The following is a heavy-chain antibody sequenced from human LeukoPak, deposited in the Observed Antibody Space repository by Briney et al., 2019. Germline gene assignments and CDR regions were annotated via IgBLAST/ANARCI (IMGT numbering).Heavy chain of an antibody. Sequence: SGTLSLTCAVSGGSISSSNWWSWVRQPPGKGLEWIGEIYHSGSTNYNPSLKSRVTISVDKSKNQFSLKLRSVTAADTAVYYCARKGLRSGYVPLDYWGQGTLVTVSS. J-gene: IGHJ4*02. CDR2: IYHSGST. CDR3: ARKGLRSGYVPLDY. D-gene: IGHD3-3*01. CDR1: GGSISSSNW. V-gene: IGHV4-4*02.